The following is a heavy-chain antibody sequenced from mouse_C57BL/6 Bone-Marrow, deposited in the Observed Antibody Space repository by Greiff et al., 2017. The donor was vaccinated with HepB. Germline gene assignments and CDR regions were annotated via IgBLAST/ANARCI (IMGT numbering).Heavy chain of an antibody. CDR1: GYTFTSSW. CDR3: EEYHITEFDD. Sequence: QVQLQQSGPELVKPGASVKMSCKASGYTFTSSWMHWVKQRPGQGLEWIGRIYPSDGYTNDNGKFKAKATLTADKSSSTAYMQLSSLTSEDSAVYSWEEYHITEFDDWGQGTTLTVSS. CDR2: IYPSDGYT. J-gene: IGHJ2*01. V-gene: IGHV1-82*01. D-gene: IGHD5-2*01.